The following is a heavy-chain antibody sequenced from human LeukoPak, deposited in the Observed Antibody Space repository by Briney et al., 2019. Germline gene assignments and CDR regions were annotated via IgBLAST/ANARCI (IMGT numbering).Heavy chain of an antibody. CDR1: GYTFTSYY. V-gene: IGHV1-46*01. D-gene: IGHD3-22*01. CDR2: INPSGGSA. Sequence: ASVKVSCKASGYTFTSYYMHWVRQATGQGLEWMGIINPSGGSAIYAQNFQGRVTMTRDTSTSTFYMELSSLRSEDTAVYFCARDVASSGYYWDWGQGTLVTVSS. J-gene: IGHJ4*02. CDR3: ARDVASSGYYWD.